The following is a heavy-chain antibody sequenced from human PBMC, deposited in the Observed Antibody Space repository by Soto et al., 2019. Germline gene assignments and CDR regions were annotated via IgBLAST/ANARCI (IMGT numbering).Heavy chain of an antibody. CDR2: IYYSGST. CDR3: ARDRITGIFDY. V-gene: IGHV4-59*01. CDR1: GGSISSYY. D-gene: IGHD1-20*01. J-gene: IGHJ4*02. Sequence: SETLSLTCTVSGGSISSYYWSWIRQPPGKGLEWIGYIYYSGSTNYNPSLKSRVTISVDTSKNQFSLKLSSVTAAGTAVYYCARDRITGIFDYWGQGTLVTVSS.